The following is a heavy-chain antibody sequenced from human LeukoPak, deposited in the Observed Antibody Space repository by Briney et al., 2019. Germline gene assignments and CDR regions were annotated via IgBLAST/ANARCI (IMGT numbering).Heavy chain of an antibody. D-gene: IGHD3-10*01. CDR3: ARSMVRGVTHFDY. CDR2: ISSSGSTI. CDR1: GFTFSDYY. Sequence: GGSLRLSCAASGFTFSDYYMSWIRQAPGKGLEWVSYISSSGSTIYYADSVKGRFTISRDNVKNSLYLQMNSLRAEDTAVYYCARSMVRGVTHFDYWGQGTLVTVSS. J-gene: IGHJ4*02. V-gene: IGHV3-11*04.